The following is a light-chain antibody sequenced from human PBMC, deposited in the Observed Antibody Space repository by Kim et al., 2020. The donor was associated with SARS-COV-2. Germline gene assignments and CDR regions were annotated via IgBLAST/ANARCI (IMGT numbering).Light chain of an antibody. V-gene: IGLV3-19*01. CDR1: SLRSHY. CDR3: NSLDRSGNLMV. J-gene: IGLJ2*01. CDR2: GKN. Sequence: AVGPTVRIKFQGDSLRSHYASGYQQKPGQAPVLVIYGKNNRPSGSPDRFSGSSSGNTASLTITGAQAEDEADFYCNSLDRSGNLMVFGGGTQLTVL.